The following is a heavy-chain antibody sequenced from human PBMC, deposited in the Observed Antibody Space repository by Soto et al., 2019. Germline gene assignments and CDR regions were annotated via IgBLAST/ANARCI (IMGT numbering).Heavy chain of an antibody. CDR3: ARVEDRSGWYFNL. CDR2: VNTSGRTM. V-gene: IGHV3-48*03. Sequence: PGGSLRLSCAASGFTLGSYEMNWVRQAPGKGLEWVSYVNTSGRTMFYADSVKGRFTISRDNAKRSLYLQMDSLRAEDTAVYYCARVEDRSGWYFNLWGRGALVTVS. J-gene: IGHJ2*01. CDR1: GFTLGSYE.